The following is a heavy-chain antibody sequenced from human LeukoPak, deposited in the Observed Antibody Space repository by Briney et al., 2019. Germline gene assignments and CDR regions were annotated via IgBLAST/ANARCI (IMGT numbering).Heavy chain of an antibody. CDR3: ARGIGDLTY. J-gene: IGHJ4*02. D-gene: IGHD3-16*01. CDR1: GYSFTSSW. CDR2: IDPSDSYT. V-gene: IGHV5-10-1*01. Sequence: GESLKISCKGSGYSFTSSWINWVRQMPGKGLEWMGRIDPSDSYTNYSPSFQGHVTISADKSISTAYLQWSSLKASDTAVYYCARGIGDLTYWGQGTLVTVSS.